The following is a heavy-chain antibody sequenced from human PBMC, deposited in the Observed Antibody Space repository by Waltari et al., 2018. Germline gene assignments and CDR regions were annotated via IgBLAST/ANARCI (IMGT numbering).Heavy chain of an antibody. CDR2: VKSKTDGGTT. J-gene: IGHJ3*02. D-gene: IGHD3-9*01. V-gene: IGHV3-15*01. CDR3: TTDSDILTGYYRGAFDI. Sequence: GLVGRVKSKTDGGTTDCAAPVKGRFTMSRDDSKNTVYLQMNSLKTEDTAVYYCTTDSDILTGYYRGAFDIWGQGTMVTVSS.